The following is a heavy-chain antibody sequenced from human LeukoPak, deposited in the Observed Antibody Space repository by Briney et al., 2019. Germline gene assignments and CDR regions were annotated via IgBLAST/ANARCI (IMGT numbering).Heavy chain of an antibody. V-gene: IGHV4-31*03. Sequence: SQTLSLTCTVSGGSISSGGYYWSWIRQHPGKGLEWIGYIYYSGSTYYNPSLKSRVTISVDTSKNQFSLKLSSVTAADTAVYYCARDALDPYGMDVWGQGTTVTVSS. J-gene: IGHJ6*02. CDR3: ARDALDPYGMDV. CDR1: GGSISSGGYY. CDR2: IYYSGST.